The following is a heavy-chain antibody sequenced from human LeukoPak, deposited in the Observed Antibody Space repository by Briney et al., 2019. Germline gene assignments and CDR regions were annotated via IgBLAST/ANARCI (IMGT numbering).Heavy chain of an antibody. J-gene: IGHJ3*02. D-gene: IGHD2/OR15-2a*01. CDR3: ARDARSSGRAFDI. CDR2: IYYSGSP. V-gene: IGHV4-31*03. CDR1: GGSISSGGYY. Sequence: PSETLSLTCTVSGGSISSGGYYWTWIRQYPGKGLEWIGYIYYSGSPYSNPSLKSRVTISVDTSKNQFSLKLSAVTAADTAVYFCARDARSSGRAFDIWGQGTMVTVSS.